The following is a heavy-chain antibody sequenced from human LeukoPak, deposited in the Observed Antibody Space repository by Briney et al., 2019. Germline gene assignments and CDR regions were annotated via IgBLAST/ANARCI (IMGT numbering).Heavy chain of an antibody. CDR2: ISSTSSYI. D-gene: IGHD6-19*01. V-gene: IGHV3-21*01. CDR3: ARVGYSSGWYFDY. J-gene: IGHJ4*02. Sequence: GGSLRLSCAASGFTFSTYSMNWVRQAPGKGLEWVSSISSTSSYIYYADSVKGRFTISRDNAQKSLYLQVNSLRAEDTAVYYCARVGYSSGWYFDYWGQGTLVTVSS. CDR1: GFTFSTYS.